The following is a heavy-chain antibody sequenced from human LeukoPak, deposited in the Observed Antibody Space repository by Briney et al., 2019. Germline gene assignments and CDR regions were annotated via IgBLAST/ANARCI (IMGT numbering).Heavy chain of an antibody. Sequence: PGGSLRLSCSASGFTFSSYAMHWVRQAPGKGLEYVSAISSNGGSTYYADSVKGRFTISRDNSKNTLYLQMSSLRAEDTAVYYCVTHDLGSGWYYYYYGMDVWGQGTTVTVSS. CDR3: VTHDLGSGWYYYYYGMDV. CDR2: ISSNGGST. D-gene: IGHD6-19*01. CDR1: GFTFSSYA. J-gene: IGHJ6*02. V-gene: IGHV3-64D*06.